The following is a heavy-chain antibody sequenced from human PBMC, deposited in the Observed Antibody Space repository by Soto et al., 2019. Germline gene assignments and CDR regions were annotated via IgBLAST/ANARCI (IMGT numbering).Heavy chain of an antibody. CDR3: ARGRVSGTYVGYFDS. CDR2: ISSGGSAI. D-gene: IGHD3-10*01. J-gene: IGHJ4*02. Sequence: PGGSLRLSCAASGFTFGDYEMNWVRQAPGMGLEWVSHISSGGSAIYYRDSVKGRFTISRDNAKNSLYLQMNSLRADDTAVYYCARGRVSGTYVGYFDSWGQGNLVTVSS. CDR1: GFTFGDYE. V-gene: IGHV3-48*03.